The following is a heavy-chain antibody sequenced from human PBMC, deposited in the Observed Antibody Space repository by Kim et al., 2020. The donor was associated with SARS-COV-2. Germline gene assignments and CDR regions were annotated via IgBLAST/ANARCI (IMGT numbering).Heavy chain of an antibody. J-gene: IGHJ4*02. CDR2: ISNDGSFT. V-gene: IGHV3-74*01. D-gene: IGHD3-9*01. CDR3: ANFGFDWLLSL. CDR1: GFIFSHYW. Sequence: GGSLRLSCEGSGFIFSHYWMHWVRQVPGKGLVWVSRISNDGSFTGYADSVKGRFTIFRDNAKNTLYLQMNSLRAEDTAVYYCANFGFDWLLSLWGQGTLVTVSS.